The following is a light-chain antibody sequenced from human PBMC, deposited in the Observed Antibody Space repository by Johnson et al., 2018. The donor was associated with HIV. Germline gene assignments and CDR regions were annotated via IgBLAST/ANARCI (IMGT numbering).Light chain of an antibody. CDR1: SSDMGNYA. Sequence: QPVLTQPPSVSAAPGQKVTISCSGSSSDMGNYAVSWYQQLPGTAPKLLIYSNNQRPSGVPDRFSGSKSGTSASLAISGLQSEDEADYYCAAWDDSLNGPVFGTGTKVTVL. J-gene: IGLJ1*01. CDR2: SNN. CDR3: AAWDDSLNGPV. V-gene: IGLV1-44*01.